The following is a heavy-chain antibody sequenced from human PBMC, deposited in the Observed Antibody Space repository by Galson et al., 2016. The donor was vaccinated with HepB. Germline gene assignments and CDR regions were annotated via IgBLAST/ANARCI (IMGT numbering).Heavy chain of an antibody. CDR3: GEHGGFDY. Sequence: SLRLSCAASGFSFSNSGMSWVRQAPGRGLEWVSGITRSGGATHYADFVKGRFTISRDNSKNTLYLYMNSLSAGDTAVYYCGEHGGFDYWGQGALVTVSS. CDR2: ITRSGGAT. J-gene: IGHJ4*02. V-gene: IGHV3-23*01. D-gene: IGHD3-16*01. CDR1: GFSFSNSG.